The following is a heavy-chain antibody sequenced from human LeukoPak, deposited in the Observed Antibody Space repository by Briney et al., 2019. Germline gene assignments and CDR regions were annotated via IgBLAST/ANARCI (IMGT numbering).Heavy chain of an antibody. CDR1: GFTVSSNY. CDR2: IYSGGST. D-gene: IGHD6-13*01. J-gene: IGHJ4*02. CDR3: ARASRYSSLFDY. V-gene: IGHV3-66*01. Sequence: GGSLRLSCAASGFTVSSNYMSWVRQAPGKGLEWVSVIYSGGSTYYADSVKGRFTISRDNSKNTLYLQMNSLRAEDTAVYYCARASRYSSLFDYWGQGTLVTVSS.